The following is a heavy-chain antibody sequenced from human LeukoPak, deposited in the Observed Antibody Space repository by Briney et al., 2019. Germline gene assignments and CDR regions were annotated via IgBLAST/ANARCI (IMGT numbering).Heavy chain of an antibody. CDR2: IYYSGDT. V-gene: IGHV4-59*01. J-gene: IGHJ4*02. D-gene: IGHD1-1*01. Sequence: SETLSLTCTVSGDSIRTNFWSWVRQPPGKGLEWIGYIYYSGDTNYNPSLKGRVTISIDTSKNQFSLRLNSVTAADTAVYYCARKEGTHWGQGTLVTVSS. CDR3: ARKEGTH. CDR1: GDSIRTNF.